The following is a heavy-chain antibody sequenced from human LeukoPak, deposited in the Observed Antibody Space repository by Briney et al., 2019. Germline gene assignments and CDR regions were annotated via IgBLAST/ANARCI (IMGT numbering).Heavy chain of an antibody. V-gene: IGHV1-69*13. CDR1: GGTFSSYA. J-gene: IGHJ4*02. CDR2: IIPIFGTA. D-gene: IGHD6-19*01. CDR3: ARVWSSGWYRDFDY. Sequence: SVKVSGKASGGTFSSYAISWVRQAPGQGLEWMGGIIPIFGTANYAQKFQGRVTITADESTSTAYMELRSLRSDDTAVYYCARVWSSGWYRDFDYWGQGTLVTVSS.